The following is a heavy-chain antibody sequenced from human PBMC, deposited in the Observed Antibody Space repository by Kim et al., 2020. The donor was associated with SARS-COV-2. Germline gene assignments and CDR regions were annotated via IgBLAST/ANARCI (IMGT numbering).Heavy chain of an antibody. CDR3: ARAKTDSSSWYVGIDY. J-gene: IGHJ4*02. CDR1: GGSISSGGYY. CDR2: IYYSGST. V-gene: IGHV4-31*03. Sequence: SETLSLTCTVSGGSISSGGYYWSWIRQHPGKGLEWIGYIYYSGSTYYNPSLKSRVTISVDTSKNQFSLKLSSVTAADTAVYYCARAKTDSSSWYVGIDYWGQGTLVTVSS. D-gene: IGHD6-13*01.